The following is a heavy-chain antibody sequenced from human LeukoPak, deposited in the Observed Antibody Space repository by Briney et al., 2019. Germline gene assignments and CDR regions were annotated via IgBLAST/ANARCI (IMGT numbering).Heavy chain of an antibody. V-gene: IGHV4-39*07. Sequence: PSETLSLTCTVSGGSISSYYWGWIRQPPGKGLEWIGSIYYSGSTYYNPSLKSRVTISVDTSKNQFSLKLSSVTAADTAVYYCASLAVAGPVPPLVFDYWGQGTLVTVSS. CDR2: IYYSGST. CDR1: GGSISSYY. J-gene: IGHJ4*02. D-gene: IGHD6-19*01. CDR3: ASLAVAGPVPPLVFDY.